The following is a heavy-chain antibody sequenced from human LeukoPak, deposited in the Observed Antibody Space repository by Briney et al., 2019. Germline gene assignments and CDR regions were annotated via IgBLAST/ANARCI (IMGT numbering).Heavy chain of an antibody. J-gene: IGHJ5*02. CDR1: GGSISSGGYY. Sequence: SQTLFLTCTVSGGSISSGGYYWSWIRQHPGKGLEWIGYIYYSGSTYYNPSLKSRVTISVDTSKNQFSLKLSSLTAADTAVYYCASGRGYCSSTSCLNWFDPWGQGTLVTVSS. V-gene: IGHV4-31*03. D-gene: IGHD2-2*01. CDR3: ASGRGYCSSTSCLNWFDP. CDR2: IYYSGST.